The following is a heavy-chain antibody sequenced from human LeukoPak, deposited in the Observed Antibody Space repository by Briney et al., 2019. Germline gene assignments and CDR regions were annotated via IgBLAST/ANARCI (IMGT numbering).Heavy chain of an antibody. CDR1: GFTFSSYV. CDR2: IYYDGSNK. V-gene: IGHV3-30*04. D-gene: IGHD1-26*01. CDR3: ARDRVLVGAYNCWYFDL. Sequence: GGSLRLSCAASGFTFSSYVMHGVRPAPGRGLEGVEVIYYDGSNKYYADSVKGRFTISRDNSKNTLYLQMNSLRAEDTAVYYCARDRVLVGAYNCWYFDLWGRGTLVTVSS. J-gene: IGHJ2*01.